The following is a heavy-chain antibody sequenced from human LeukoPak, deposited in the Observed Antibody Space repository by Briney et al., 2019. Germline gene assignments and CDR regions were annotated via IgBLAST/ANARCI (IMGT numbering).Heavy chain of an antibody. CDR1: GFNFGDYA. CDR2: IRSKAYGGTT. V-gene: IGHV3-49*04. J-gene: IGHJ4*02. D-gene: IGHD3-22*01. CDR3: TRVADDTYYYDSSGYYCDYFDY. Sequence: GGSLRLSCTASGFNFGDYAMSWVRQAPGKGLEWVGFIRSKAYGGTTEYAASVKGRFTISRDDSKSIAYLQMNSLKTEDTAVYYCTRVADDTYYYDSSGYYCDYFDYWGQGTLVTVSS.